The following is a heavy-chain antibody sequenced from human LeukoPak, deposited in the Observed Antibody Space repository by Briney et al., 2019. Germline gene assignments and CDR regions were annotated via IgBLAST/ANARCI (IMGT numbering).Heavy chain of an antibody. CDR2: INHSGST. J-gene: IGHJ4*02. CDR3: ARGISHSSGSIDY. D-gene: IGHD6-19*01. V-gene: IGHV4-34*01. Sequence: SETLSLTCAVYGGSFSGYYWSWIRQPPGKGLEWIGEINHSGSTNYNPSLKSRVTISVDTSKDQFSLKLSSVTAADTAVYYCARGISHSSGSIDYWGQGTLVTVSS. CDR1: GGSFSGYY.